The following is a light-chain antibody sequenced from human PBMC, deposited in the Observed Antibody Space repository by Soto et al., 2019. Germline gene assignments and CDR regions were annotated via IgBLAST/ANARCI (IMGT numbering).Light chain of an antibody. CDR3: QHYGTSAL. CDR2: DTS. J-gene: IGKJ3*01. CDR1: QSVSSSY. V-gene: IGKV3-20*01. Sequence: EIVLTQSPGTLSLSPGERATLSCRASQSVSSSYLAWYQQKPGQAPRLLIYDTSDTATGIPDKFSASGSGTDFTLTISRLEPEDCAVYFCQHYGTSALFGPGTKVDIK.